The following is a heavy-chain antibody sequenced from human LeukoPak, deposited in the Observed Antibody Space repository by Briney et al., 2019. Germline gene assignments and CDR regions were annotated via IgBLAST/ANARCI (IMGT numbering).Heavy chain of an antibody. CDR3: AKELTPGSSGFDAFDI. J-gene: IGHJ3*02. CDR2: ISRSGSIT. V-gene: IGHV3-48*03. Sequence: PGGSLRLSCAASGFTFSIFEMDWVRQAPGKGLEWVSCISRSGSITYYADSVRGRFTISRDDATNSLYLQMNSLRAEDTAVYYCAKELTPGSSGFDAFDIWGQGTMVTISS. CDR1: GFTFSIFE. D-gene: IGHD3-22*01.